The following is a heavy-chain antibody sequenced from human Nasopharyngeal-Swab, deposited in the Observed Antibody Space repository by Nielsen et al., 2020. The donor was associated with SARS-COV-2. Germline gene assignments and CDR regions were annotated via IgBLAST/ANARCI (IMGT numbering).Heavy chain of an antibody. J-gene: IGHJ4*02. CDR2: ISSSSSYM. D-gene: IGHD3-3*01. Sequence: GESLKIPCAASGFTSSSYSMNWVRQAPGKGLEWVSSISSSSSYMYYADSVKGRFIISRDNAKNSLYLQMNSLRAEDTAVYYCARVDADYDFWSGSKSGLFDYWGQGTLVTVSS. V-gene: IGHV3-21*01. CDR3: ARVDADYDFWSGSKSGLFDY. CDR1: GFTSSSYS.